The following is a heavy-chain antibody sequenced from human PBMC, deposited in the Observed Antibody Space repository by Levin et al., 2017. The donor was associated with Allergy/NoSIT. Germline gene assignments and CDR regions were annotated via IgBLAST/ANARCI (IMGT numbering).Heavy chain of an antibody. CDR3: ARGINDYGIFDQ. J-gene: IGHJ4*02. Sequence: QTGGSLRLSCSISGFSVASTYMSWVRQAPGKGLEWVSSIYSGASTYYADSVRGRFSISRDNAKNTLYLQIKRLQVDDTAVYFCARGINDYGIFDQWGQGNLVTVSS. D-gene: IGHD4-17*01. V-gene: IGHV3-53*01. CDR1: GFSVASTY. CDR2: IYSGAST.